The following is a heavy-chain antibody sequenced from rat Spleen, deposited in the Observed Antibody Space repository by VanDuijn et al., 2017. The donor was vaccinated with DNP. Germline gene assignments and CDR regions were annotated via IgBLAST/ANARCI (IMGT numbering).Heavy chain of an antibody. D-gene: IGHD1-11*01. CDR1: GFTFSNYD. J-gene: IGHJ1*01. Sequence: EVQLVESGGGLVQPGRSLKLSCAASGFTFSNYDMAWVRQAPKKGLDWVATISYDGSTTYYRDSVKGRFTISRDNAKNTLFLQRDSLKSEDTATYYCARDSTNYGTHYLAVLVLLLLVVISWY. V-gene: IGHV5-7*01. CDR3: ARDSTNYGTHYLAVLVLLLLVVISWY. CDR2: ISYDGSTT.